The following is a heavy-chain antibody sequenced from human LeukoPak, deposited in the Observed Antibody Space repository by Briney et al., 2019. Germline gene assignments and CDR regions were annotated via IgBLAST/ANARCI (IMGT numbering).Heavy chain of an antibody. V-gene: IGHV4-39*07. D-gene: IGHD6-13*01. CDR1: GGSTSSSDYY. Sequence: PSETLSLTCSVSGGSTSSSDYYWAWLRQSPGKGLEWIGTSFYTGNTYFNPSLKSRVTILVDTSRNQVSLQLTSVTAAVTAVYYCATSPTVAAQVDCWGQGTLVTVSS. CDR2: SFYTGNT. CDR3: ATSPTVAAQVDC. J-gene: IGHJ4*02.